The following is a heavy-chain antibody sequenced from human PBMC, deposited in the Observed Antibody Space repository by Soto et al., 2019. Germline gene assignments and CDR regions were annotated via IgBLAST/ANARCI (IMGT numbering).Heavy chain of an antibody. V-gene: IGHV3-33*01. J-gene: IGHJ6*03. Sequence: QVQLVESGGGVVQPGRSLRLSCAASGFTFSSYGMHWVRQAPGKGLEWVAVIWYDGSNKYYADSVKGRFTISRDNSKNTLYLQMNSLRAEDTAVYYCARNGGIVANKIWAYYYLDVWGKGTTVTVSS. D-gene: IGHD5-12*01. CDR1: GFTFSSYG. CDR2: IWYDGSNK. CDR3: ARNGGIVANKIWAYYYLDV.